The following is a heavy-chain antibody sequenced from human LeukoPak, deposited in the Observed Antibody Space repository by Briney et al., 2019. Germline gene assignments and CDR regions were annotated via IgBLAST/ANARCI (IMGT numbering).Heavy chain of an antibody. D-gene: IGHD3-22*01. V-gene: IGHV3-64D*09. J-gene: IGHJ3*02. CDR2: ISSNGGST. Sequence: PGGSLRLSCSASGFTFSSYAMHWVRQAPGKGLEYVSAISSNGGSTYYADSMKGRFTISRDNSKNTLYLQMSSLRAEDTAVYYCVKVLGSSGYYYADAFDIWGHGTMVTVSS. CDR3: VKVLGSSGYYYADAFDI. CDR1: GFTFSSYA.